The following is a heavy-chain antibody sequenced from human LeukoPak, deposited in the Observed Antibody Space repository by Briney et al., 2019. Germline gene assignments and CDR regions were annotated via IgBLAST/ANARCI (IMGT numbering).Heavy chain of an antibody. CDR2: INPNSGGT. CDR1: GYTFTGYY. D-gene: IGHD2-15*01. J-gene: IGHJ6*02. V-gene: IGHV1-2*02. CDR3: ARVHLATYYYYGMDV. Sequence: GASVKVSFTASGYTFTGYYMHWVRQAPGQGLAWMGWINPNSGGTNYAQKFQGRVTMTRDTSISTAYMELSRLRSDDTAVYYCARVHLATYYYYGMDVWGQGTTVTVSS.